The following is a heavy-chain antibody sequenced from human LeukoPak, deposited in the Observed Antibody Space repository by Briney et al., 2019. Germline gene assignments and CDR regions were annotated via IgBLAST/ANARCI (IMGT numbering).Heavy chain of an antibody. J-gene: IGHJ6*03. CDR2: INSDGSST. D-gene: IGHD5-12*01. CDR1: GFTFSSYW. V-gene: IGHV3-74*01. CDR3: ARDSGYDWGYYYYYYMDV. Sequence: GGSLRLSCAASGFTFSSYWMHWVRQAPGKGLVWVSRINSDGSSTSYADSVKGRFTISRDNAKNTLYLQMNSLRAEDTAVYYCARDSGYDWGYYYYYYMDVWGEGTTVTVSS.